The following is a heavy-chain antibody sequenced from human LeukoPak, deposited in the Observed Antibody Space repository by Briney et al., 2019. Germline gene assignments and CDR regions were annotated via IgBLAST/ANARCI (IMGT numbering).Heavy chain of an antibody. V-gene: IGHV4-61*02. Sequence: SETLSLTCTVSGGSISSGSYYWSWIRQPAGKGLEWIGRIYTSGSTNYNPSLKSRVTISVDTSKNQFSLKLSSVAAADTAVYYCASGHGSGAYYFDYWGQGTLVTVSP. D-gene: IGHD3-10*01. CDR3: ASGHGSGAYYFDY. J-gene: IGHJ4*02. CDR1: GGSISSGSYY. CDR2: IYTSGST.